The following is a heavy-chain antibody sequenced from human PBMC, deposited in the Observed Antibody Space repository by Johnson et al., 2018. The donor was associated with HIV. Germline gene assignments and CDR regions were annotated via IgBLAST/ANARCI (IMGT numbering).Heavy chain of an antibody. Sequence: QVQLVESGGGVVQPGRSLRLSCAASGFTFSSYAMHWVRQAPGKGLAWVAVISYDGSNQYYADSVKGLFTISRDNSKNTLYLHMTSLRPEDTAVYFCAREGNWNPTYGFDVWGQGTIATDSS. J-gene: IGHJ3*01. D-gene: IGHD1-1*01. CDR1: GFTFSSYA. CDR3: AREGNWNPTYGFDV. CDR2: ISYDGSNQ. V-gene: IGHV3-30-3*01.